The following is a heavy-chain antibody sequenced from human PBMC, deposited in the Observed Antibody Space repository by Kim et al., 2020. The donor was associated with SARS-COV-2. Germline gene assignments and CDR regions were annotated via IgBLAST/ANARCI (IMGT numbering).Heavy chain of an antibody. V-gene: IGHV3-74*01. Sequence: YVKGRLTISRDNAKNTLYLQMNSLRAEDTAVYYCARELYDSSGYYYDFDYRGQGTLVTVSS. J-gene: IGHJ4*02. CDR3: ARELYDSSGYYYDFDY. D-gene: IGHD3-22*01.